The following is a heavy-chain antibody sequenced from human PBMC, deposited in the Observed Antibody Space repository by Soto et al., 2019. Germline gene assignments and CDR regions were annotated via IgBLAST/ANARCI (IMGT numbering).Heavy chain of an antibody. CDR1: GGSISSGGYY. CDR3: ARLIHCKTTSCYFDY. V-gene: IGHV4-39*01. CDR2: VYYSGTT. J-gene: IGHJ4*02. Sequence: SETLSLTCTVSGGSISSGGYYWTWIRQHPGKGLEWIGSVYYSGTTYYNPSLKSRVTISEDTSKNQFSLRLSSVTAADTAVFYCARLIHCKTTSCYFDYWGPGTLVTVSS. D-gene: IGHD2-2*01.